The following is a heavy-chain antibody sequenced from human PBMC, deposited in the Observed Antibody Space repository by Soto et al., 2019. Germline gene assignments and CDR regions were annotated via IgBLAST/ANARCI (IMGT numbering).Heavy chain of an antibody. CDR1: GFTISSYW. J-gene: IGHJ4*02. Sequence: EVQLMESGGGLVQPGGSLRLSCAASGFTISSYWMHWVRQAPGKGLVWVSRINSDGSIKSYADFVKGRFTISRDNAKNTLYLKMNSLRAEDTAVYYCVLARKGSVAMAGTFDYWGQGILVTVSS. V-gene: IGHV3-74*01. D-gene: IGHD6-19*01. CDR3: VLARKGSVAMAGTFDY. CDR2: INSDGSIK.